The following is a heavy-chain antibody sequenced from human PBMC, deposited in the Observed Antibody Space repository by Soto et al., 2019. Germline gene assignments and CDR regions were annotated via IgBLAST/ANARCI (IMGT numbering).Heavy chain of an antibody. Sequence: SETLSLTCAVYGGSFSGYYWSWIRQPPGKGLEWIGEINHSGSTNYNPSLKSRVTISVDTSKNQFSLKLSSVTAADTAVYYCARGLGAVSFGSRDGYYCYGMDVWGQGTTVTVSS. CDR3: ARGLGAVSFGSRDGYYCYGMDV. J-gene: IGHJ6*02. D-gene: IGHD1-26*01. V-gene: IGHV4-34*01. CDR2: INHSGST. CDR1: GGSFSGYY.